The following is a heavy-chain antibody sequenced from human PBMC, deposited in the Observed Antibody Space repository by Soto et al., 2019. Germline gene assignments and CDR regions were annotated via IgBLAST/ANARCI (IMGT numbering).Heavy chain of an antibody. J-gene: IGHJ4*02. CDR2: IYHSGST. V-gene: IGHV4-38-2*01. CDR3: ARQYSYGYLVY. CDR1: VYSIISGYY. D-gene: IGHD5-18*01. Sequence: PSETLSLTCAVSVYSIISGYYCGWIRQPPGKGLEWIGSIYHSGSTYYNPSLKSRVTISVDTSKNQFSLKLSSVTAADTAVYYCARQYSYGYLVYWGQGTLVTVSS.